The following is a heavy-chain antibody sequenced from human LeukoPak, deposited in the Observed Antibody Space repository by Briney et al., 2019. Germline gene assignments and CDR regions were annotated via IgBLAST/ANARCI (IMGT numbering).Heavy chain of an antibody. D-gene: IGHD4-17*01. V-gene: IGHV3-9*01. Sequence: GRSLRLSCAASGFTFDDYAMHWVRQAPGKGLEWVSGISWNSGSIGYADSVKGRFTISRDNAKNSLYLQMNSLRAEDTALYYCAKDGNDYGDVNWFDPWGQGTLVTVSS. CDR2: ISWNSGSI. J-gene: IGHJ5*02. CDR3: AKDGNDYGDVNWFDP. CDR1: GFTFDDYA.